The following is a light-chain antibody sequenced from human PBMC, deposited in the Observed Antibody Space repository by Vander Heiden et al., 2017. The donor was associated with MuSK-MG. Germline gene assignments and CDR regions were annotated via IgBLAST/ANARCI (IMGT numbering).Light chain of an antibody. CDR2: EGC. J-gene: IGLJ3*02. Sequence: QSALTQPASVSGSPGQSITISCTGTSSDVGSYNLVSWYQQHPGKAPKLMIYEGCKRPSGFSNRFSGSKSGNTASLTISGLQAEDEADYYCCSYAGSGTWVFGGGTKLTVL. CDR1: SSDVGSYNL. V-gene: IGLV2-23*01. CDR3: CSYAGSGTWV.